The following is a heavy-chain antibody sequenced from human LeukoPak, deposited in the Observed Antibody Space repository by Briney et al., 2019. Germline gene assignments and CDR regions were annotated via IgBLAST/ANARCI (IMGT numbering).Heavy chain of an antibody. CDR1: GFSFNNYA. J-gene: IGHJ4*02. Sequence: GGSLRLSCAASGFSFNNYAMSWVRQAPGKGLEWVSAISTTGGSTYYADSVKGRFTISRDNSKNTLSLQMDSLRVEDTAVYYCAKDWTTVVTPKGYYFDSWGQVSLVTVSS. V-gene: IGHV3-23*01. CDR2: ISTTGGST. CDR3: AKDWTTVVTPKGYYFDS. D-gene: IGHD4-23*01.